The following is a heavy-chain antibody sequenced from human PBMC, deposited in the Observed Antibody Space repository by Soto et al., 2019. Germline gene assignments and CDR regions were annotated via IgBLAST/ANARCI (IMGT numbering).Heavy chain of an antibody. CDR2: ISPDGSRT. V-gene: IGHV3-74*01. CDR1: GFTFSSNW. Sequence: EVQLVESGGGLVQPGGSLRLSCAGSGFTFSSNWMHWVRQTPGEGLVWVSRISPDGSRTSYADSVKGRFTISRDNAENTLYLQMNSLRAEDTAVYYCARVGQGQYYFDYWGQGTLVTVSS. J-gene: IGHJ4*02. CDR3: ARVGQGQYYFDY.